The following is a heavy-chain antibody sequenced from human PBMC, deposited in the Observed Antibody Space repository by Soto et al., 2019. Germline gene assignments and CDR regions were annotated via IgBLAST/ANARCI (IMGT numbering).Heavy chain of an antibody. CDR1: GYTFTSYA. Sequence: QVQLVQSGAEVKKPGASVKVSCKASGYTFTSYAMHWVRQAPGQRLEWMGWINAGNGNTKYSQKFQGRVTITRDTAASTAYMELSSLRSEDTAVYYCARGLNVYYSDYWGQGTLVTVSS. CDR3: ARGLNVYYSDY. CDR2: INAGNGNT. V-gene: IGHV1-3*01. J-gene: IGHJ4*02. D-gene: IGHD3-16*01.